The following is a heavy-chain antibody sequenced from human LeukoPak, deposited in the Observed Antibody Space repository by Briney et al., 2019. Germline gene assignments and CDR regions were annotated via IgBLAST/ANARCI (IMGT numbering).Heavy chain of an antibody. Sequence: PGGSLRLSCAASGFTFSSYAMHWVRQAPGKGLEWVAVISYDGSNQYYADSVKGRFTISRGNSKNTLYLQMNSLRAEDTAVYYCARGKGVYYFDYWGQGTLVTVSS. CDR2: ISYDGSNQ. CDR3: ARGKGVYYFDY. CDR1: GFTFSSYA. J-gene: IGHJ4*02. V-gene: IGHV3-30-3*01. D-gene: IGHD4-23*01.